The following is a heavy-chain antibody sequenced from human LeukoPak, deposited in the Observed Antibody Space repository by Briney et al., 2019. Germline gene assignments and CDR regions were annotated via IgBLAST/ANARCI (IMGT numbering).Heavy chain of an antibody. V-gene: IGHV1-18*01. D-gene: IGHD1-20*01. CDR1: GYTFTSYG. Sequence: ASVKVSCKASGYTFTSYGISWVRQAPGQGLEWMGWISAYNGNTNYAQKLQGRVTMTTDTSTSTAYMELRSLRSDDTAVYYCARGEGGNWNDYDSYRDYWGQGTLVTVSS. CDR3: ARGEGGNWNDYDSYRDY. J-gene: IGHJ4*02. CDR2: ISAYNGNT.